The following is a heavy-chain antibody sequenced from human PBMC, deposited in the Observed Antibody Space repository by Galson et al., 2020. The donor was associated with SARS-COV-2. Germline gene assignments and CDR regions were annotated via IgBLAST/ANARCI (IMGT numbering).Heavy chain of an antibody. V-gene: IGHV6-1*01. Sequence: SETLSLTCSISGDSVSSNIASWNWIRQSPSGGLEWLGRTYYGSSWTTDYAVSLKSRVTINADTSKNHVSLQLNSVTPEDAAVYYCTRRTAVSGTERGFDPWGQGILVTVSS. D-gene: IGHD6-19*01. CDR2: TYYGSSWTT. J-gene: IGHJ5*02. CDR1: GDSVSSNIAS. CDR3: TRRTAVSGTERGFDP.